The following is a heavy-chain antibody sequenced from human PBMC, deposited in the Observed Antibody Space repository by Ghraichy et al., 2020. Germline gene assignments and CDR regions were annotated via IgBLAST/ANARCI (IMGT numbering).Heavy chain of an antibody. V-gene: IGHV6-1*01. Sequence: SQTLSLTCAISGDSVSNYNVAWNWIRQSPSRGLEWLGRTYRMASQYAESVKSRMTISPDTSKNQFSLQLNSVTPDDTALYYCARGRDHGFDIWGQGTMVTVSS. CDR3: ARGRDHGFDI. CDR2: TYRMAS. CDR1: GDSVSNYNVA. J-gene: IGHJ3*02.